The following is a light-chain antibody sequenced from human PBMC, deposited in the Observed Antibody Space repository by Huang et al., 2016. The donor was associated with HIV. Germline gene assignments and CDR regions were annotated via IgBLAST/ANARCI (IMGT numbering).Light chain of an antibody. V-gene: IGKV1-33*01. CDR3: QQYDNLYT. J-gene: IGKJ2*01. Sequence: DIQMTQSPSSLSASVGDRVTITCQASQDISNYLNWYQQKPGKAPKLLIYDASNLETGFPSRFSGSGSGTDVTFTISSLQPEDITTYYCQQYDNLYTFGQGTKLEIK. CDR1: QDISNY. CDR2: DAS.